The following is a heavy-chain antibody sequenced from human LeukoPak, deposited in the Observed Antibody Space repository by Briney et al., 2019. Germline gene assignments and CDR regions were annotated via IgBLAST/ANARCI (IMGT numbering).Heavy chain of an antibody. Sequence: ASVKVSCKASGYTFTSYGISWVRQAPGQGLEWMGWIIPIFGTANYAQKFQGRVTITADESTSTAYMELSSLRSEDTAVYYCARAVRGDNRFGPWGQGTLVTVSS. CDR1: GYTFTSYG. V-gene: IGHV1-69*13. CDR3: ARAVRGDNRFGP. D-gene: IGHD3-10*01. J-gene: IGHJ5*02. CDR2: IIPIFGTA.